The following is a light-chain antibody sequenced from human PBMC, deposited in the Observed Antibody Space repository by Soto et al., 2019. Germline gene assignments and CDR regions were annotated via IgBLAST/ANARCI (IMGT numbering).Light chain of an antibody. V-gene: IGLV2-8*01. J-gene: IGLJ2*01. CDR2: EVT. CDR1: SSDVGGYKY. CDR3: SSYAGSNDVI. Sequence: QSVPTQPPSASGSPGQSVTISCTGTSSDVGGYKYVSWYQQLPGKAPKLMIYEVTKRPSGVPDRFSGSKSGNTASLTVSGLRAEDEADYYCSSYAGSNDVIFGGGTQLTVL.